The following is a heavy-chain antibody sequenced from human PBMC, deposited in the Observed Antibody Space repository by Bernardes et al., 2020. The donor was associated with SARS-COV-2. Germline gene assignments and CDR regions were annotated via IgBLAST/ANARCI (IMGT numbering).Heavy chain of an antibody. J-gene: IGHJ4*02. V-gene: IGHV4-34*01. CDR3: ARGVSSAHMMVVVLKGLSYYFDS. CDR2: ISQSGSV. Sequence: SETLSLTCAAYGGSFSDYSWGWIRQSPGKGLEWIGEISQSGSVKYSPSLESRVTMSLDTSKNQFSLRLTSVTAADTAVYYCARGVSSAHMMVVVLKGLSYYFDSWGQGALVTVSS. D-gene: IGHD3-22*01. CDR1: GGSFSDYS.